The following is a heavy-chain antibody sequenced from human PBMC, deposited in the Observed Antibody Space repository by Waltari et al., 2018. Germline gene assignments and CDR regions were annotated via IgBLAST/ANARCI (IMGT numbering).Heavy chain of an antibody. D-gene: IGHD3-9*01. Sequence: QVQLQESGPGLVKPSETLSLTCSVSGAYFESSSHYWGWVRQPPGNGLEWIGSIYYSGRTYYNPSLKSRVNMSVDTANYLFSLKVTSVTAADTAIYYCARTAYDHLTGYPTLDHWGQGILVTVSS. CDR1: GAYFESSSHY. CDR2: IYYSGRT. V-gene: IGHV4-39*07. J-gene: IGHJ4*02. CDR3: ARTAYDHLTGYPTLDH.